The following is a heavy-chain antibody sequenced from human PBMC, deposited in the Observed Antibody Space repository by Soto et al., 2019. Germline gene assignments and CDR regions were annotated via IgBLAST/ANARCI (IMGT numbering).Heavy chain of an antibody. D-gene: IGHD5-12*01. J-gene: IGHJ2*01. V-gene: IGHV4-39*01. CDR2: IYYSGST. CDR3: ARQSVRWLQIDWYFDL. CDR1: GGSISSSSYY. Sequence: QLQLQESGPGLVKPSETLSLTCTVSGGSISSSSYYWGWIRQPPGKGLEWIGSIYYSGSTYYNPSLQSRVTISVDTSKKQFSLKLSSVTAADTAVYYCARQSVRWLQIDWYFDLWGRVTLVTVSS.